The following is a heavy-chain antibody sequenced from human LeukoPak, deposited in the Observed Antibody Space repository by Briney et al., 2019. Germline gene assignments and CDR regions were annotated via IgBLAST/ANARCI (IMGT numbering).Heavy chain of an antibody. V-gene: IGHV4-59*01. J-gene: IGHJ3*02. CDR2: IYYSGST. Sequence: GSLRLSCAASGFTFSDYYMSWIRQPPGKGLEWIGYIYYSGSTNYNPSLKSRVTISVDTSKNQFSLKLSSVTAADTAVYYCAGTWEGSSWYTRTVRGTDAFDIWGQGTMVTVSS. D-gene: IGHD6-13*01. CDR1: GFTFSDYY. CDR3: AGTWEGSSWYTRTVRGTDAFDI.